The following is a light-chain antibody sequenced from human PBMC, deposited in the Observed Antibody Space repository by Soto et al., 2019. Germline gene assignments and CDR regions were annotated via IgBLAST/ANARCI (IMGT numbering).Light chain of an antibody. J-gene: IGLJ1*01. V-gene: IGLV9-49*01. CDR1: SGYSSYK. Sequence: QSVLTQPPSASASLGASVTLTCTLSSGYSSYKVDWYQQRPGKGPRFVMRVGTGGIVGSKGDGIPDRFSVLGSGLNRYLTIENIQEEDESDYHCGADHGSGSNFVYVFGTGTKLTVL. CDR3: GADHGSGSNFVYV. CDR2: VGTGGIVG.